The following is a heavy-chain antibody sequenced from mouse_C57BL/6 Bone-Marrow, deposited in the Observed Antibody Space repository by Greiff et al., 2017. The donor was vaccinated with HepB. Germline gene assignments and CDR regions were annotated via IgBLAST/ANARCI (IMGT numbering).Heavy chain of an antibody. J-gene: IGHJ3*01. Sequence: VMLVESGPGLVQPSQSLSITCTVSGFSLTSYGVHWVRQSPGKGLEWLGVIWSGGSTDYNAAFISRLSISKDNSKSQVFFKMNSLQADDTAIYYCARMGGKIYDGYSFAYWGQGTLVTVSA. V-gene: IGHV2-2*01. CDR1: GFSLTSYG. CDR2: IWSGGST. D-gene: IGHD2-3*01. CDR3: ARMGGKIYDGYSFAY.